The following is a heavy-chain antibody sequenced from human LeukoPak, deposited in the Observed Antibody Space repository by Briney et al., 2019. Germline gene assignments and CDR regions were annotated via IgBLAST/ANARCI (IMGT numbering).Heavy chain of an antibody. CDR3: ARDLDRYYFDY. CDR1: GGSISSYY. D-gene: IGHD1-1*01. Sequence: SETLSLTCTVSGGSISSYYWSWIRQPPGKGLEWIGYIYYSGSINYNPSLKSRVTISVDTSKNQFSLKLSSVTAADTAVYYCARDLDRYYFDYWGQGTLVTVSS. V-gene: IGHV4-59*01. CDR2: IYYSGSI. J-gene: IGHJ4*02.